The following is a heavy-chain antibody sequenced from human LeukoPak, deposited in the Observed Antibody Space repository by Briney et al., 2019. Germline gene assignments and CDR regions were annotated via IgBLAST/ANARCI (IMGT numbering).Heavy chain of an antibody. J-gene: IGHJ5*02. Sequence: SETLSLTCTVSGGSISSSSYYWGWIRQPPGKGLEWIGSIYYSGSTYYNPSLKSRVTISVDTSKNQFSLKLSSVTAADTAVYYCASSISSSWARGFDPWGLGTLVTVSS. V-gene: IGHV4-39*01. CDR2: IYYSGST. CDR1: GGSISSSSYY. CDR3: ASSISSSWARGFDP. D-gene: IGHD6-13*01.